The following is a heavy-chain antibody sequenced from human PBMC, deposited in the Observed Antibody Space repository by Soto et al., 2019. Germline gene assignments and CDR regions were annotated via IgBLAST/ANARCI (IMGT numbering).Heavy chain of an antibody. CDR1: GYSISSGYH. Sequence: SDTLSLTCAVSGYSISSGYHWGWIRQPPGKGLEWIGNIYHSGSTYYNPSLKSRLTMSVDTSKNQFTLKLRSVTAADTALYFCARYLGDYFDYWGQGTLVAVSS. J-gene: IGHJ4*02. D-gene: IGHD4-17*01. CDR2: IYHSGST. V-gene: IGHV4-38-2*01. CDR3: ARYLGDYFDY.